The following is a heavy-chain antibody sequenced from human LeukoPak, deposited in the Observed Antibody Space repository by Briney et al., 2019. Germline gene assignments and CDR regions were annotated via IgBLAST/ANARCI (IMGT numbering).Heavy chain of an antibody. V-gene: IGHV1-46*01. Sequence: ASVKVSCKASGYTFTSYWMQWARQAPGQGLEWMGLINDDDSSTTYTPKFQGRLIISRDTSTSTAYMDLSSLSSEDTAIYYCARAPRNSSTMLDFWGQGTLVTISS. CDR3: ARAPRNSSTMLDF. J-gene: IGHJ4*02. CDR1: GYTFTSYW. CDR2: INDDDSST. D-gene: IGHD6-13*01.